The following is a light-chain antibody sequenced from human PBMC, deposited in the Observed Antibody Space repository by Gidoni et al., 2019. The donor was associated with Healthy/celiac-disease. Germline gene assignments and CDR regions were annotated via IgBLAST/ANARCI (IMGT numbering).Light chain of an antibody. CDR1: QSISSW. Sequence: DIQMTQSPSTLSASVGDRVTITCRASQSISSWLAWYQQKPGKAPKLRIYKASSLEKGVPSRFSGSGSGTEFTLTISSLQPDDFATYYCQQYNSYSGAFGGGTKVEIK. CDR3: QQYNSYSGA. V-gene: IGKV1-5*03. J-gene: IGKJ4*01. CDR2: KAS.